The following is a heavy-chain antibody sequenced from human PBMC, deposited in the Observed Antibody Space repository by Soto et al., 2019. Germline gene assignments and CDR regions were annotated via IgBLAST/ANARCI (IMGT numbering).Heavy chain of an antibody. D-gene: IGHD3-3*02. Sequence: QVQLVQSGAEVKKPGASVKVSCKTSGFTLTSFGITWVRQAPGQGLEWMGRISVYDGNTDYAQKFQRRVAMTTDTSTTTAYMELRSLRSDVTAVYCCAEGEEALTALGQGTLLTVSS. CDR2: ISVYDGNT. J-gene: IGHJ5*02. CDR3: AEGEEALTA. CDR1: GFTLTSFG. V-gene: IGHV1-18*01.